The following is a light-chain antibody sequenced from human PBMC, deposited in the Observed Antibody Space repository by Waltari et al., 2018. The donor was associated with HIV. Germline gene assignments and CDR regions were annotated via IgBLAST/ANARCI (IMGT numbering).Light chain of an antibody. Sequence: QSVLTQPTSASGPPGPRVTIPCSGSSSHTGNHLAEQYQQFPGTAPNLLIYSNNQRPSGVPDRISGSKSGTSASLAIGGLQSDDEADYYCASWEDSLHGPVFGGGTKLTVL. V-gene: IGLV1-44*01. CDR3: ASWEDSLHGPV. CDR2: SNN. J-gene: IGLJ2*01. CDR1: SSHTGNHL.